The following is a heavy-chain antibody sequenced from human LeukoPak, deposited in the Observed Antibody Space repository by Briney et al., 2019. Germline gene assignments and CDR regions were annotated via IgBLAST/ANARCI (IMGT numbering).Heavy chain of an antibody. Sequence: SVKVSCKASGGTFSSYAISWVRQAPGQGLEWMGGIIPIFGTANYAQKFQGRVTITADESTSTAYMELSSLRSEGTAVYYCAREVGNHYYHLFDYWGQGTLVTVSS. CDR1: GGTFSSYA. D-gene: IGHD4-23*01. V-gene: IGHV1-69*13. CDR3: AREVGNHYYHLFDY. J-gene: IGHJ4*02. CDR2: IIPIFGTA.